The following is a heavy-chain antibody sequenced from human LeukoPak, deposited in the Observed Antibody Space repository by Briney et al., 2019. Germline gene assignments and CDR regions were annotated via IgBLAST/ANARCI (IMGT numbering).Heavy chain of an antibody. CDR1: GGSISSYY. D-gene: IGHD3-10*01. Sequence: KPSETLSLTCTVSGGSISSYYGSWIRQPPGKGLEWIGYIYYSGSTNYNPSLKSRVTISVDTSKNQFSLKLSSVTAADTAVYYCASDVMVRGVLSYYYYMDVWGKGTTVTVSS. V-gene: IGHV4-59*01. CDR3: ASDVMVRGVLSYYYYMDV. J-gene: IGHJ6*03. CDR2: IYYSGST.